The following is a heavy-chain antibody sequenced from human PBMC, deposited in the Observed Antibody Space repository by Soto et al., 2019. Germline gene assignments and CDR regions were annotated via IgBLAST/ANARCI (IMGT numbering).Heavy chain of an antibody. CDR1: GDSISNYY. CDR2: LYYSGGT. J-gene: IGHJ3*02. D-gene: IGHD3-22*01. Sequence: SETLSLTCTVSGDSISNYYWSGIRQSPGRGLEWIGYLYYSGGTNYNPSLNGRVTILVDTSKNQLSLKLTSLTAADTAVYYCARVNYYDSTYAFDIWGHGTMVT. V-gene: IGHV4-59*12. CDR3: ARVNYYDSTYAFDI.